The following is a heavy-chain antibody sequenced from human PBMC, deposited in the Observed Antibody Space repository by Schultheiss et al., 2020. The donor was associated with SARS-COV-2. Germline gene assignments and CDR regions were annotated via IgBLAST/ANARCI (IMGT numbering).Heavy chain of an antibody. CDR3: ARDPDVYCSSTSCYNGGFDY. D-gene: IGHD2-2*02. J-gene: IGHJ4*02. CDR1: GFTFSSYS. CDR2: ISSSSSYI. Sequence: GSLRLSCAASGFTFSSYSMNWVRQAPGKGLEWVSSISSSSSYIYYADSVKGRFTISRDNAKNSLYLQMNSLRAEDTAVYYCARDPDVYCSSTSCYNGGFDYWGQGTLVTVSS. V-gene: IGHV3-21*01.